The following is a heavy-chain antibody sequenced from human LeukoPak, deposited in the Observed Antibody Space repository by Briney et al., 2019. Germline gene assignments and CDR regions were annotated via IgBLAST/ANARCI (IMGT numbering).Heavy chain of an antibody. CDR1: GFTFSSYG. CDR3: ARLPGDAAYHDY. CDR2: IRYDGSNK. V-gene: IGHV3-30*02. Sequence: PGGSLRLSCAASGFTFSSYGMHWVRQAPGKGLEWVAFIRYDGSNKYYADSVKGRFTISRDNSKNTLYLQMNSLRAEDTAVYYCARLPGDAAYHDYWGQGTLVTVSS. D-gene: IGHD2-21*02. J-gene: IGHJ4*02.